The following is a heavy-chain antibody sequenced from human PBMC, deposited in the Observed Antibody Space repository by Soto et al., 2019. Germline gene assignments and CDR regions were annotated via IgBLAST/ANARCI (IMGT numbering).Heavy chain of an antibody. CDR2: INHSGST. CDR3: ARGHQASFDY. V-gene: IGHV4-34*01. CDR1: GGSFSGYY. Sequence: QVQLQQWGAGLLKPSETLSLTCAVYGGSFSGYYWSWIRQPPGKGLEWIGEINHSGSTNYNPSIKSRVTRSVDTSKNLFSLKLSSVTAADTAVYYSARGHQASFDYWGQGALVNVAS. D-gene: IGHD2-21*01. J-gene: IGHJ4*02.